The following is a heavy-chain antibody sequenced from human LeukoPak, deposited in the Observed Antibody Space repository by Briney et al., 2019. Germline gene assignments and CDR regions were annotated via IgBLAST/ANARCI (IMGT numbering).Heavy chain of an antibody. CDR3: ATGSTTVAYNDY. D-gene: IGHD4-23*01. CDR2: ISWNSGSI. J-gene: IGHJ4*02. Sequence: PGRSLRLSCAASGFTFDDYAMHWVRQAPGKGLEWVSGISWNSGSIGYADSVKGRFTISRDNAKNSLYLQMNSLRAEDTALYYCATGSTTVAYNDYWGQGTLVTVSS. CDR1: GFTFDDYA. V-gene: IGHV3-9*01.